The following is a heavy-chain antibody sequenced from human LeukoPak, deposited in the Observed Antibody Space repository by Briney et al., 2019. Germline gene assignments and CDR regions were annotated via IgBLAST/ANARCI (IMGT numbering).Heavy chain of an antibody. V-gene: IGHV1-18*01. Sequence: GASVKVSCKASGYTFTNYGISWVRQAPGQGLEWMVWITTYTGNTIYAQKLQGRVTLTTDTSTSTAYMELRSLGSDDTAFYFCARDLDSDNDSAMGYWGQGTLVTVSS. CDR2: ITTYTGNT. D-gene: IGHD5-12*01. CDR1: GYTFTNYG. CDR3: ARDLDSDNDSAMGY. J-gene: IGHJ4*02.